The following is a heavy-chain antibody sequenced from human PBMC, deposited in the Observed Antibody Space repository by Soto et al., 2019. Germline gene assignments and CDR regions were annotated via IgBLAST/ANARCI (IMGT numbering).Heavy chain of an antibody. CDR3: ATGSPAFDH. V-gene: IGHV1-18*04. CDR1: GYIFTRFG. CDR2: ISTDKGNT. J-gene: IGHJ5*02. Sequence: ASVKVSCKTSGYIFTRFGIAWVHQAPGQGLEWMGWISTDKGNTNYAQKFQGKVTMTTDTSTSTAYMELRSLTSDDTAVYSCATGSPAFDHWGQGTLVTVSS.